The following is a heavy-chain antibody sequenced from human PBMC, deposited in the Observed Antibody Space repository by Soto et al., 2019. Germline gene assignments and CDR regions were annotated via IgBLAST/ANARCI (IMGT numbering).Heavy chain of an antibody. Sequence: SVKVSCKASGGTFSSYAISWVRQAPGQGLEWMGGIIPIFGTANYAQKFQGRVTITADESTSTAYMELSSLRSEDVAVYYCARAKVDIVATPYYYYYGMDVWGQGTTVTVSS. CDR1: GGTFSSYA. V-gene: IGHV1-69*13. CDR2: IIPIFGTA. CDR3: ARAKVDIVATPYYYYYGMDV. D-gene: IGHD5-12*01. J-gene: IGHJ6*02.